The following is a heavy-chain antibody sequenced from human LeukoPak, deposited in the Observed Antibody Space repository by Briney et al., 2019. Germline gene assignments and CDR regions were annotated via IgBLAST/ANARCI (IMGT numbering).Heavy chain of an antibody. Sequence: ASVKFSFKASGYAFTSYGISGGRRAPGKGVEGRGWINAYNGNKNYTQKLQGRVTMTTDPSTSTAYMELTSLRSDDTAVYYCARALDSSGYYYNWFDPWGQGTLVTVSS. CDR2: INAYNGNK. D-gene: IGHD3-22*01. CDR3: ARALDSSGYYYNWFDP. CDR1: GYAFTSYG. J-gene: IGHJ5*02. V-gene: IGHV1-18*01.